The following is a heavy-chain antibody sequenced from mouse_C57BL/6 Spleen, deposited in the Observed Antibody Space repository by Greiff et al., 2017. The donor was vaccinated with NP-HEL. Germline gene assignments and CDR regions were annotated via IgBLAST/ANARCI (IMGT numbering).Heavy chain of an antibody. CDR1: GYTFTSYW. V-gene: IGHV1-52*01. D-gene: IGHD1-1*01. Sequence: QVQLQQPGAELVRPGSSVKLSCKASGYTFTSYWMHWVKQRPIQGLEWIGNIDPSDSETHYNQKFKDKATLTVDKSSSTAYMQLSSLTSEDSAVYYCARRGVYYYGSSSYYFDYWGQGTTLTVSS. J-gene: IGHJ2*01. CDR3: ARRGVYYYGSSSYYFDY. CDR2: IDPSDSET.